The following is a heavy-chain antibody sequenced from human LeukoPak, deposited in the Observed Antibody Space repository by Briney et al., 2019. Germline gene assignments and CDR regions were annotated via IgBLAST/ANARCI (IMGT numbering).Heavy chain of an antibody. J-gene: IGHJ5*02. V-gene: IGHV4-59*13. CDR3: ARGRGQQWLEPFEP. CDR2: ISYIGNT. D-gene: IGHD6-19*01. CDR1: GGSISSYH. Sequence: PSETLSLTCTVSGGSISSYHWSWIRQPPGKGLEWIGYISYIGNTNYNPSLKSRVTISIDTPKNQFSLKLTSVTAADTAVYYCARGRGQQWLEPFEPWGQGTLVTVSS.